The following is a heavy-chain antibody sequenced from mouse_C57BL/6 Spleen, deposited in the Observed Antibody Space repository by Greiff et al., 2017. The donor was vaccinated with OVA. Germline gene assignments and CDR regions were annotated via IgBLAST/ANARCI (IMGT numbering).Heavy chain of an antibody. Sequence: QVQLKQSGAELAKPGASVKLSCKASGYTFTSYWMHWVKQRPGQGLEWIGYINTSSGYTKYNQKFKDKATLTAAKSSSTAYMLLRSLTNEDSAVYYCARGLITTVLDWYFDVWGTGTTVTVSS. V-gene: IGHV1-7*01. CDR2: INTSSGYT. J-gene: IGHJ1*03. CDR1: GYTFTSYW. D-gene: IGHD1-1*01. CDR3: ARGLITTVLDWYFDV.